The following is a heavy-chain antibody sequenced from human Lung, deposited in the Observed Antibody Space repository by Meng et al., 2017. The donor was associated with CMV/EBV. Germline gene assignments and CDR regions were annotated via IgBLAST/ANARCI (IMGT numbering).Heavy chain of an antibody. CDR1: GGSNSSGGYF. CDR2: IHSSVIT. V-gene: IGHV4-31*03. J-gene: IGHJ5*02. D-gene: IGHD3-10*01. Sequence: VPLQESRPVLVQPSPILSLTCTVSGGSNSSGGYFWSCIRQHPGKGLEWIGYIHSSVITYYNPSLRSRLTISVDTSKNQFSLKLSSVTAAHTAVYYCARASYGSGMPLGESWFDPWGQGTLVTVSS. CDR3: ARASYGSGMPLGESWFDP.